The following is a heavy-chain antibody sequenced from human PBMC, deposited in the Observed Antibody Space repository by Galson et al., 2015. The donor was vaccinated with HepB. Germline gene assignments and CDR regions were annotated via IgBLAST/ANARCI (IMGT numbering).Heavy chain of an antibody. CDR1: GGSISSDY. Sequence: TLSLTCTVSGGSISSDYWSWIRQAPGKGLEWIGCMFYTGSSNYNPSLKSRFTISVDTSRNQISLKVRSLTAADTGVYYCVRQAAGFNWYFDLWGRGTLVTVSS. V-gene: IGHV4-59*08. CDR3: VRQAAGFNWYFDL. D-gene: IGHD6-13*01. CDR2: MFYTGSS. J-gene: IGHJ2*01.